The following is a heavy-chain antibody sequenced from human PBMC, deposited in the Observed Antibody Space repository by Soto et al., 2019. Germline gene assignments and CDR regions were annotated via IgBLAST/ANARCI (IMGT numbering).Heavy chain of an antibody. CDR3: AKEIASAGINY. CDR2: ISESGGST. V-gene: IGHV3-23*01. Sequence: PGGSLRLSCAASGFTFSDYAMNWVRQAPGKGLQWVSGISESGGSTWYADSVKGRFAISRDNSKNRLYLQMDSLRAEDTAIYYCAKEIASAGINYWGQGTPVTVSS. J-gene: IGHJ4*02. D-gene: IGHD6-13*01. CDR1: GFTFSDYA.